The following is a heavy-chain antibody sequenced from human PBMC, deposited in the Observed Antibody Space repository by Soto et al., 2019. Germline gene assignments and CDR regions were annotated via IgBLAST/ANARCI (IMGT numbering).Heavy chain of an antibody. CDR2: FRAGGDDGTT. V-gene: IGHV3-23*01. D-gene: IGHD3-10*01. J-gene: IGHJ4*02. CDR3: AKKVNSGSGSQYFDY. Sequence: VRLSCVASGFTFSSYSMSWVRQAPGKGLEWVSGFRAGGDDGTTYYADSVKGRFTISRDSSKNTLFLQMNSLRAEDTAIYYCAKKVNSGSGSQYFDYFGQGTLVTVSS. CDR1: GFTFSSYS.